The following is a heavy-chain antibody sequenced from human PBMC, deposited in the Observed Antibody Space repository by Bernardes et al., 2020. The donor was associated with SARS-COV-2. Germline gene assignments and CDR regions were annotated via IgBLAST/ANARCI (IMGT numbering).Heavy chain of an antibody. CDR1: GFTFSNYW. CDR3: ARDYEYGFDP. Sequence: VGSLRLSCAASGFTFSNYWMSWVRQAPGKGLEWVANIKQDGSQKYYVDSVKGRFTISRDNAKNSLYLEMNSLRAEDTALYYCARDYEYGFDPWGQGTMVTVSS. CDR2: IKQDGSQK. J-gene: IGHJ3*01. V-gene: IGHV3-7*01. D-gene: IGHD3-3*01.